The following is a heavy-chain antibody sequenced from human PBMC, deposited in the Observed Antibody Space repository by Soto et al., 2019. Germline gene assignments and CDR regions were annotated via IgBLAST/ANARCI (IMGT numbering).Heavy chain of an antibody. CDR3: ALMGRSGSYYVGYYSYGMDV. CDR1: GFTFSSYA. J-gene: IGHJ6*02. D-gene: IGHD1-26*01. V-gene: IGHV3-23*01. CDR2: ISGSGGST. Sequence: LRLSCAASGFTFSSYAMSWVRQAPGKGLEWVSAISGSGGSTYYADSVKGRFTISRDNSKNPLYLQMNSLRAEDTAVYYCALMGRSGSYYVGYYSYGMDVWGQGATVTVSS.